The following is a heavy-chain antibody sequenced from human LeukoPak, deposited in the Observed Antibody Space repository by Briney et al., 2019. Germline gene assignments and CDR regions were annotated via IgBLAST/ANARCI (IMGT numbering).Heavy chain of an antibody. CDR3: AKDHRASIVGATPYFDY. CDR2: ISGGGGST. V-gene: IGHV3-23*01. J-gene: IGHJ4*02. Sequence: GASLRLSCAASGFTFGSYAMSWVRQAAGKGLEWVSIISGGGGSTYYDDSVKGRFTINRDNSKNTLYLQMNSLRAEDTAVYYCAKDHRASIVGATPYFDYWGQGTLVTVSS. D-gene: IGHD1-26*01. CDR1: GFTFGSYA.